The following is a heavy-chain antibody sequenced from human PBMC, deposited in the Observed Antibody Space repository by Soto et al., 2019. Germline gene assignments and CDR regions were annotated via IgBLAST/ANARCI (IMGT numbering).Heavy chain of an antibody. Sequence: PSETLSLTCAVYGGSFSGYYWSWIRQPPGKGLEWIGEINHSGSTTYNPSLKSRVTISVDTSKNQFSLKLSSVTAADTAVYYCGRSPSRLVIGDSFARGQGTLVNVSS. CDR1: GGSFSGYY. CDR3: GRSPSRLVIGDSFA. V-gene: IGHV4-34*01. J-gene: IGHJ4*02. CDR2: INHSGST. D-gene: IGHD7-27*01.